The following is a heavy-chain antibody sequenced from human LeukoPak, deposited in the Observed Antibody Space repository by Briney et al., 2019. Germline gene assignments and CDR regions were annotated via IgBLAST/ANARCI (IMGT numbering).Heavy chain of an antibody. V-gene: IGHV3-7*01. CDR1: GFTFSNYW. CDR3: ARIPYSRTDSSGYYTVFYYFDY. D-gene: IGHD3-22*01. CDR2: IKQDGSEK. Sequence: GGSLRLSCAASGFTFSNYWMSWVRQAPGKGLEWVANIKQDGSEKYYVDSVKGRFTISRDNAKNSLYLQMNSLRAEDTAVYYCARIPYSRTDSSGYYTVFYYFDYWGQGTLVTVSS. J-gene: IGHJ4*02.